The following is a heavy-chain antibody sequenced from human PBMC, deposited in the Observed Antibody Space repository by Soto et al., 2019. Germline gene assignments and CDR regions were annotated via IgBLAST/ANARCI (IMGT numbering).Heavy chain of an antibody. V-gene: IGHV1-18*01. Sequence: QVQLVQSGAEVKKPGASVKVACKASGYTFTSYGINCVRQAPGQGHEWMGWFSTYNGHTNYAQKLQGRVTMTTDTSASKSDMARRSLRSDDTAVYYFARRLIIGGLVAAESRLLDYRGQGTLVTVSA. CDR3: ARRLIIGGLVAAESRLLDY. CDR1: GYTFTSYG. D-gene: IGHD2-15*01. CDR2: FSTYNGHT. J-gene: IGHJ4*02.